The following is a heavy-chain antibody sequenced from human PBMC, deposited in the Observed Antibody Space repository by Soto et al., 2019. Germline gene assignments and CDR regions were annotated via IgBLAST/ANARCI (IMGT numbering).Heavy chain of an antibody. CDR2: IYASGST. CDR3: ARESGDNWDYEAS. CDR1: GGSISSYH. J-gene: IGHJ4*02. V-gene: IGHV4-4*07. Sequence: KASETLSLTCTVSGGSISSYHWSWIRQPAGKGLEWIGRIYASGSTKYNPSLKSRVSLSIDTSKNQFFLKLSSVTAADSAVYFCARESGDNWDYEASWGQGTPVTVS. D-gene: IGHD1-7*01.